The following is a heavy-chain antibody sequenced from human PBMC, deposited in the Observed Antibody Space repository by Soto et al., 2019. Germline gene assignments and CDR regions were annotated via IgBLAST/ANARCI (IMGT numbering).Heavy chain of an antibody. V-gene: IGHV1-69*04. CDR2: IIPILGIA. J-gene: IGHJ4*02. D-gene: IGHD2-2*02. Sequence: ASVKVSCKASGYTFTSYGISWVRQAPGQGLEWMGRIIPILGIANYAQKFQGRVTITADKSTSTAYMELSSLRSEDTAVYYCAKHWRDCSSTSCYRDYWGQGTLVTVSS. CDR1: GYTFTSYG. CDR3: AKHWRDCSSTSCYRDY.